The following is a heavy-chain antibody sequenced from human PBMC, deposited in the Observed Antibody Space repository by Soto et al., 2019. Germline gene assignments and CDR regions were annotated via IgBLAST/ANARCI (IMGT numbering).Heavy chain of an antibody. J-gene: IGHJ1*01. CDR3: ATPACAATWCSPSHNLEH. Sequence: QVQLVQSGAEVKKPESSVKVSCKTSGGTFVRHVISWVRQAPGQGPEWMGKINPLSGISNYAQKFQDRVTFTADTESSTAYMELSSLRSDDTAVYYCATPACAATWCSPSHNLEHWGQGTVVTVSS. V-gene: IGHV1-69*09. CDR1: GGTFVRHV. D-gene: IGHD2-2*01. CDR2: INPLSGIS.